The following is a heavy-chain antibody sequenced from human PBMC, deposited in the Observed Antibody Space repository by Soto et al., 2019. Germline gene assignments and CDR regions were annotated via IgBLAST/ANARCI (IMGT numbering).Heavy chain of an antibody. J-gene: IGHJ5*02. Sequence: QVQLQESGPGLVKPSETLSLTCTVSGGSISSYYWSWNRQPPGKGLEWIGYSYYSGSTNYNPSLKSRVTISVDTSKNQFSLKLSSVTAADTAVYYCARAGGYFPDRPWFDPWGQGTLVTVSS. CDR1: GGSISSYY. V-gene: IGHV4-59*01. CDR2: SYYSGST. D-gene: IGHD3-10*01. CDR3: ARAGGYFPDRPWFDP.